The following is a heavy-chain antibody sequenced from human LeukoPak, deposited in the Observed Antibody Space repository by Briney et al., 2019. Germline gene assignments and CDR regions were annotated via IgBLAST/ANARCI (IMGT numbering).Heavy chain of an antibody. V-gene: IGHV5-51*01. CDR2: IYPGDSDT. CDR3: ARGASGGYCSSTSCLHFDY. J-gene: IGHJ4*02. Sequence: GESLQISCKGSGYSFTSYWIGWVRQMPGKGLEGMGIIYPGDSDTRYSPSFQGQVTISADKSISTAYLQWSSLKASDTAVYYCARGASGGYCSSTSCLHFDYWGQGTLVTVSS. D-gene: IGHD2-2*01. CDR1: GYSFTSYW.